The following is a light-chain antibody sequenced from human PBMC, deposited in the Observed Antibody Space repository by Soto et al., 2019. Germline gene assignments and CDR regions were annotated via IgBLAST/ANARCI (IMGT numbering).Light chain of an antibody. J-gene: IGKJ4*01. V-gene: IGKV1-9*01. Sequence: DIQLTQSPSFLSASVGDRVTITCRASQGISSYLAWYQQKPGKAPKVLIYSASNLQSGVPSRFSGSGSGTEFALTISSLQPEDFVTYYCQQFKTYPLTFGGGTKVEIK. CDR1: QGISSY. CDR3: QQFKTYPLT. CDR2: SAS.